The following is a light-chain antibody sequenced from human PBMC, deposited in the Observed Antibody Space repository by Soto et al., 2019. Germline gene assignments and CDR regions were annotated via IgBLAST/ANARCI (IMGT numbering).Light chain of an antibody. CDR1: GGSIGSAY. Sequence: NFMLTQPHSVSESPGKTVTISCTRSGGSIGSAYVQWYQQRPDSAPTTVIFEDDQRPSGVPDRFSGSIDISSNSASLTISGLKTEDEADYYCHSHDNTNQVFGTGTKLTV. CDR2: EDD. CDR3: HSHDNTNQV. V-gene: IGLV6-57*03. J-gene: IGLJ1*01.